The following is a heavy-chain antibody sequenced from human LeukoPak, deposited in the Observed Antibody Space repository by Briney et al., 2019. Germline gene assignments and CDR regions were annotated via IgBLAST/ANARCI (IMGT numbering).Heavy chain of an antibody. CDR2: FDPEDGET. CDR3: ATGPNWSRPDPNFDY. CDR1: GYTLTELS. J-gene: IGHJ4*02. Sequence: GASVKVSCKVSGYTLTELSMHWVRQAPGKGLEWMGGFDPEDGETIYAQKFQGRVTMTEDTSTDTAYMELSSLRSEDTAVYYCATGPNWSRPDPNFDYWGQGTLVTVSS. V-gene: IGHV1-24*01. D-gene: IGHD1-1*01.